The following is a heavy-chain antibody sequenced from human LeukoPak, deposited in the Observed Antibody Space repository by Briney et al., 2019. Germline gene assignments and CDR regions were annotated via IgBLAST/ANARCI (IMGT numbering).Heavy chain of an antibody. D-gene: IGHD3-3*01. CDR3: ARARPSSYDFWSGYYFPPPHNNWFDP. CDR2: MNPNSGNT. V-gene: IGHV1-8*01. Sequence: ASVKVSCKASGYTFTSYDINWVRQATGQGLEWMGWMNPNSGNTGYAQKFQGRVTMTRNTSISTAYMELSSLRSEDTAVYYCARARPSSYDFWSGYYFPPPHNNWFDPWGQGTLVTVSS. CDR1: GYTFTSYD. J-gene: IGHJ5*02.